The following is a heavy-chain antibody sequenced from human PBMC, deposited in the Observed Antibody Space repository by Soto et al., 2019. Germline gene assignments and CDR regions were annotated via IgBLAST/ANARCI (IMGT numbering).Heavy chain of an antibody. CDR3: ARGNPFNYAGFDV. CDR1: GYTFSDFD. Sequence: ASVKVSCKASGYTFSDFDINWLRQAAGQEPEWMGWMNAKSGDTFSAQRLQGKFNMTWDTSLSTAYMGVGSLTSDDAAIYYCARGNPFNYAGFDVWGQGTTVTVSS. J-gene: IGHJ6*02. CDR2: MNAKSGDT. D-gene: IGHD3-16*01. V-gene: IGHV1-8*01.